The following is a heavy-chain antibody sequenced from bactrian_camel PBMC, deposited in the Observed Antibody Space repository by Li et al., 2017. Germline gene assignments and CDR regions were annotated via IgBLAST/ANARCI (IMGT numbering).Heavy chain of an antibody. D-gene: IGHD3*01. CDR2: MYQGGAKT. V-gene: IGHV3S1*01. Sequence: HVQLVESGGGSVKAGGSLGLACQVNGNTFPSYCIAWFRQAPGLEREGVAAMYQGGAKTYYADSVKGRFTISKDNARNTMYLQMNSLKPDDTAMYHCAALPYGANRCVPERTFRYWGQGTQVTVS. CDR1: GNTFPSYC. CDR3: AALPYGANRCVPERTFRY. J-gene: IGHJ4*01.